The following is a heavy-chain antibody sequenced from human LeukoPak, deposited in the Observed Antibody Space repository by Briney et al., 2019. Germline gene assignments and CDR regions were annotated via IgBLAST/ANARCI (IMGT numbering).Heavy chain of an antibody. CDR2: IIPIFGTA. CDR3: ARDRIAAAGTREFDY. D-gene: IGHD6-13*01. V-gene: IGHV1-69*13. CDR1: GGTFSSYA. J-gene: IGHJ4*02. Sequence: GASVKVSCKASGGTFSSYAISWVRQAPGQGLEWMGGIIPIFGTANYAQKFQGRVTITADESTSTAYMELSSLRSEDTAVYYCARDRIAAAGTREFDYWGQGTLVTVSS.